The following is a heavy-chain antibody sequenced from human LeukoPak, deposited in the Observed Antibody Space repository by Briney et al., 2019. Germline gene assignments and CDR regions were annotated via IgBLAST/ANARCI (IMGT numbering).Heavy chain of an antibody. CDR2: FDPEDGET. Sequence: ASVKVSCKVSGYTLTELSMHWVRQAPGKGLEWMGGFDPEDGETIYAQKFQGRVTMTEDTSTDTAYMELSSLRSEDTAVYYCALTRGGSYYFDYWGQGTLVTVSS. CDR3: ALTRGGSYYFDY. D-gene: IGHD1-26*01. CDR1: GYTLTELS. J-gene: IGHJ4*02. V-gene: IGHV1-24*01.